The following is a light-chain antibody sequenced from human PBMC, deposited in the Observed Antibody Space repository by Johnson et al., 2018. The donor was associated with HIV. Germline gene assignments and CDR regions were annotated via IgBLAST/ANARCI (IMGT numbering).Light chain of an antibody. CDR3: GTWDSSLSAVP. Sequence: QSVLTQPPSVSAAPGQKVTISCSGSNSNIGNNYVSWFQHLPGTTPKLLIYENNKRPSGIPDRFSGSKSGTSATLGITGLQTGDEADYYCGTWDSSLSAVPFGTGTKVTVL. J-gene: IGLJ1*01. CDR1: NSNIGNNY. V-gene: IGLV1-51*02. CDR2: ENN.